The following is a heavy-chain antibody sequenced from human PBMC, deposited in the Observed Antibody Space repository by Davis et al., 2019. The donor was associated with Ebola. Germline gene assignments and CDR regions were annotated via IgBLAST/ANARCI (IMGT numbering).Heavy chain of an antibody. Sequence: GESLKISCAASGFTFSSYSMNWVRQAPGKGLEWVSSISSSSSYIYYADSVKGRFTISRDNSQNTVDLQMSSLRLDDTAIYYCASDHVTIFGEEYYLDVWGRGSLVTVTS. D-gene: IGHD3-3*01. CDR1: GFTFSSYS. V-gene: IGHV3-21*01. J-gene: IGHJ4*02. CDR2: ISSSSSYI. CDR3: ASDHVTIFGEEYYLDV.